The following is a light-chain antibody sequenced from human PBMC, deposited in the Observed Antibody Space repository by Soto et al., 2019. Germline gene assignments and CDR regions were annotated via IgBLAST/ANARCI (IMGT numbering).Light chain of an antibody. V-gene: IGLV2-8*01. CDR1: SSDVGGYNY. CDR3: SSYAGSNKL. Sequence: QSALTQPPSASGSPGQSVTISCTGTSSDVGGYNYVSWYQQHPGKAPKLMIYEVSKRPSGVPDRFSGSKSGNTASLTVSGLQAEDDADYYCSSYAGSNKLFGGGTKLTVL. CDR2: EVS. J-gene: IGLJ2*01.